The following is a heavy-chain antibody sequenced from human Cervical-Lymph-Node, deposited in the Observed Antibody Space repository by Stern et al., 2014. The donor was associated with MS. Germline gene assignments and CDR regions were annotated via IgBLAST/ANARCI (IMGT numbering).Heavy chain of an antibody. Sequence: EVQLVESGAEVKKPGESLTISCKGSGYSFTANWIAWVRQMPGKGLEWMGISYPGDSNTRYSPSFQGQVTISADKSISTAYLQWSSLKASDTAMYYCARDYGDYAFDYWGQGTLVTVSS. J-gene: IGHJ4*02. CDR3: ARDYGDYAFDY. V-gene: IGHV5-51*01. D-gene: IGHD4-17*01. CDR1: GYSFTANW. CDR2: SYPGDSNT.